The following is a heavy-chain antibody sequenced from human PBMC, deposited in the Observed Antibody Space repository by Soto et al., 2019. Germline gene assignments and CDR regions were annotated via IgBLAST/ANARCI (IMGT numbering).Heavy chain of an antibody. Sequence: ASTTVSCTASGYTFTSYGITWVRQAPGQDLEWMGWISAYNGDTKYAQRPQGRVTMTTDTSTSTVYMELKSLKSDDTAVYYCARDQEYSTSGLYWFDLWGQGTLVTVSS. CDR3: ARDQEYSTSGLYWFDL. CDR2: ISAYNGDT. J-gene: IGHJ5*02. D-gene: IGHD6-6*01. CDR1: GYTFTSYG. V-gene: IGHV1-18*04.